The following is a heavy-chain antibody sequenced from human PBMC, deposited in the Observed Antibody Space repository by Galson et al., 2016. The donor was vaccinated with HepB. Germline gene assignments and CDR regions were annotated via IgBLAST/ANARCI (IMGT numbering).Heavy chain of an antibody. J-gene: IGHJ4*02. V-gene: IGHV1-3*04. D-gene: IGHD6-19*01. CDR1: GYTFTNFP. CDR2: INTGNGDT. CDR3: VRDPVRGWAPFDY. Sequence: ASGYTFTNFPINWVRQAPGQRLEWLGWINTGNGDTRYSQSFQGRATITRDTSASTAYMELNTLTSEDTAVYYCVRDPVRGWAPFDYWGQGTLVTVSS.